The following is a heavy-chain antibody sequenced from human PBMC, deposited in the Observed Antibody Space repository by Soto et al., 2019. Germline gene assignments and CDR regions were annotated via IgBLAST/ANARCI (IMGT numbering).Heavy chain of an antibody. D-gene: IGHD2-15*01. Sequence: DVQLLESGGGLVRPGGSLRLACAASGFTFSSYAMTWVRQAPGKGLEWVSSITGSGVYRYHTDSVQGRFTISRDNSKDTLYLQMNSLTAEDTAIYYCARHPIAYIGNLDCWGQGTLVTVSS. CDR2: ITGSGVYR. CDR1: GFTFSSYA. V-gene: IGHV3-23*01. J-gene: IGHJ4*02. CDR3: ARHPIAYIGNLDC.